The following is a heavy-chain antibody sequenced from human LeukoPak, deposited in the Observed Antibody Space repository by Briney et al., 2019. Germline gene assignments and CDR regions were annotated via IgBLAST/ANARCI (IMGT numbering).Heavy chain of an antibody. CDR2: ISSSSSYI. D-gene: IGHD3-22*01. CDR1: GFTFSSYS. V-gene: IGHV3-21*01. J-gene: IGHJ3*02. Sequence: GGSLRLSCAASGFTFSSYSMNWVRQAPGKGLEWVSSISSSSSYIYYADSVKGRFTISRDNAKNSLYLQMNSLRAEDTAVYYCARDRRRYYDSSGYPTFAFDIWGQGTMVTVSS. CDR3: ARDRRRYYDSSGYPTFAFDI.